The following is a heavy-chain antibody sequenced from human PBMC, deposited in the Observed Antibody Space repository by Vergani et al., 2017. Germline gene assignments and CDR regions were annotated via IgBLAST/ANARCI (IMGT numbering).Heavy chain of an antibody. CDR3: ARDYCSSSSCYFVAY. D-gene: IGHD2-2*01. V-gene: IGHV3-48*03. J-gene: IGHJ4*02. CDR1: GFTFSSYE. Sequence: EVQLLESGGGLVQPGGSLRLSCAASGFTFSSYEMNWVRQAPGKGLEWVSYISSSGSTIYYADSVKGRFTISRDNAKNSLYLQMNSLRAEDTAVYYCARDYCSSSSCYFVAYWGQGTLVTVSS. CDR2: ISSSGSTI.